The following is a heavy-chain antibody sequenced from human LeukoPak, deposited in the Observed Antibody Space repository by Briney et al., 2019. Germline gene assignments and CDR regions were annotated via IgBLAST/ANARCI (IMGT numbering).Heavy chain of an antibody. V-gene: IGHV3-23*01. CDR1: GFTFSSYA. CDR2: ISGSGGST. J-gene: IGHJ4*02. D-gene: IGHD6-19*01. Sequence: GGSLRLSCAASGFTFSSYAMSWVRQAPGKGLEWVSAISGSGGSTYYADSVKGRFTISRDNYTNTLYLKMNSLRAEDTAVYYCAKDSLYSSGWYYFDYWGQGTLVTVSS. CDR3: AKDSLYSSGWYYFDY.